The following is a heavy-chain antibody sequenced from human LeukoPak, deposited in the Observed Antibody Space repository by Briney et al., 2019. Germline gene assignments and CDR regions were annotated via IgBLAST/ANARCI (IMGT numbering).Heavy chain of an antibody. D-gene: IGHD1-26*01. Sequence: GGSLRLSCTASGFTFGDYAMSWVRQAPGKGLEWVGFIRSRPYGGTTEYAASVKGRFTISRDDSKSIAFLQMNSLKTEDTAVYYCTSDRVGATSPFDCWGQGTLVTVPS. CDR1: GFTFGDYA. CDR3: TSDRVGATSPFDC. CDR2: IRSRPYGGTT. V-gene: IGHV3-49*04. J-gene: IGHJ4*02.